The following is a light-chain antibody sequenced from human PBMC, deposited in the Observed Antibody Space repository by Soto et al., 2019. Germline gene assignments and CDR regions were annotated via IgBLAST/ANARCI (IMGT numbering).Light chain of an antibody. CDR1: QDINNY. Sequence: DIQMTQSPSSLSASVGDRVTITCQASQDINNYLNWFQQKPGQAPKLLIYDASNLQTGVPSRFSGSGSGTDFTLTVNSLQPEDFATYYCQQSYTTPRTFGQGTKLEIK. V-gene: IGKV1-39*01. CDR2: DAS. CDR3: QQSYTTPRT. J-gene: IGKJ2*01.